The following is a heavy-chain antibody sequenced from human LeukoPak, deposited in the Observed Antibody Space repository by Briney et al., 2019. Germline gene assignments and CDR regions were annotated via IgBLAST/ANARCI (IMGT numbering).Heavy chain of an antibody. CDR2: ISSSSSSI. D-gene: IGHD3-10*01. CDR1: GFTFSTYT. J-gene: IGHJ3*02. V-gene: IGHV3-21*01. CDR3: AREAGEAFDI. Sequence: GGSLRLSCAASGFTFSTYTLNWVRQAPGKGLGWVSCISSSSSSIYYADSVKGRFTISRDNAKNSVYLQMNSLRAEDTAVYYCAREAGEAFDIWGQGTMVTASS.